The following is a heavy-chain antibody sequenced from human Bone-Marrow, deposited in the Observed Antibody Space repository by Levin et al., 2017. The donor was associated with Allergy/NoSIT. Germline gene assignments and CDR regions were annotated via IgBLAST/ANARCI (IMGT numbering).Heavy chain of an antibody. V-gene: IGHV3-53*01. J-gene: IGHJ3*02. CDR3: AREISGSYYDAFDI. CDR1: GFTISSNY. Sequence: GGSLRLSCAASGFTISSNYMSWVRQAPGKGLEWVSVIYSGGSTYYADSVKGRFTISRDNSKNTLYLQMNSLRAEDTAVYYCAREISGSYYDAFDIWGQGTMVTVSS. CDR2: IYSGGST. D-gene: IGHD1-26*01.